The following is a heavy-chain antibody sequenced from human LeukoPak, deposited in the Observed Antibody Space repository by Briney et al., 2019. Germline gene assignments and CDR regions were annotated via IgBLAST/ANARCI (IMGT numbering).Heavy chain of an antibody. V-gene: IGHV3-48*03. J-gene: IGHJ4*02. D-gene: IGHD3-10*01. CDR1: GFTFSSYE. Sequence: SGGSLRLSCAASGFTFSSYEMNWVRQAPGKGLEWVSYISSSGSTIYYADSVKGRFTISRDNSKNTLFLQMNSLRVEDTAVYYCAKDDRDHYVSGSYYRGVPALDYWGQGTLVTVSS. CDR3: AKDDRDHYVSGSYYRGVPALDY. CDR2: ISSSGSTI.